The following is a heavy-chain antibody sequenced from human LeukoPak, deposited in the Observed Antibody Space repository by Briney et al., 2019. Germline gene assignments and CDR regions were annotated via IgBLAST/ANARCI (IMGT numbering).Heavy chain of an antibody. D-gene: IGHD3-10*01. CDR3: ARDYYGSGSSFHY. CDR1: GFTFSSYA. CDR2: ISYDGSNK. V-gene: IGHV3-30*04. Sequence: GGSLRLSCAASGFTFSSYAMHWVRQAPGKGLEWVAVISYDGSNKYYADSVKGRFTISRDNSKNTLYLQMNSLRAEDTAVYYCARDYYGSGSSFHYWGQGTLVTVSS. J-gene: IGHJ4*02.